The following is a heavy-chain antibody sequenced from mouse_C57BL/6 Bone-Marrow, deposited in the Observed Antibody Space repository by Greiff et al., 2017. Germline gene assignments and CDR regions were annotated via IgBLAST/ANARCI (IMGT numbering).Heavy chain of an antibody. CDR1: GYTFTSYG. CDR3: ANLLGAY. CDR2: IYPRSGNT. D-gene: IGHD3-1*01. Sequence: VQLQQSGAELARPGASVKLSCKASGYTFTSYGISWVKQRTGQGLEWIGEIYPRSGNTYYNEKFKGKATLTADKSSSTAYMELRSLTSEDSAVYFCANLLGAYWGQGTLVTVSA. V-gene: IGHV1-81*01. J-gene: IGHJ3*01.